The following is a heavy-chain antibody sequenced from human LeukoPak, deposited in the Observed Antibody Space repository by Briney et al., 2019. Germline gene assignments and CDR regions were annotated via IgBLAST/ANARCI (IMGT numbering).Heavy chain of an antibody. CDR2: IYTSGTT. Sequence: SETLSLTCTVSGGSISSYFWSWLRQPAGKGLEWIGRIYTSGTTNYNTTLKSRLTMSIDTSKNQFSLQLNSVTPEDTAVYYCARDLAGGWYYYFDYWGQGTLVTVSS. V-gene: IGHV4-4*07. D-gene: IGHD6-19*01. J-gene: IGHJ4*02. CDR3: ARDLAGGWYYYFDY. CDR1: GGSISSYF.